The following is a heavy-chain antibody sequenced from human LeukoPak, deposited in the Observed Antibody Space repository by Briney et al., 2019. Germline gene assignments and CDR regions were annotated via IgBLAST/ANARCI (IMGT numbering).Heavy chain of an antibody. CDR1: GFTVSTNY. D-gene: IGHD5-12*01. Sequence: GGSLRLSCAASGFTVSTNYMTWVRQAPGKGPEWVSVIYSGGTTYYADSVKGRFSISRDNSKNTLYLQMNSLRAEDTAVYYCARYDYGRSGFDYWGREPWSPSPQ. V-gene: IGHV3-66*01. J-gene: IGHJ4*02. CDR3: ARYDYGRSGFDY. CDR2: IYSGGTT.